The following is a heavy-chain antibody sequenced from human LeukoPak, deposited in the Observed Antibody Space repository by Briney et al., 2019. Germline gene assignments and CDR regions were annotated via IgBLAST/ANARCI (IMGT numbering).Heavy chain of an antibody. CDR1: GFTFSSYA. D-gene: IGHD4/OR15-4a*01. CDR2: SGSGGDT. CDR3: AKARGATYGMYYFDY. V-gene: IGHV3-23*01. J-gene: IGHJ4*02. Sequence: QPGGSLRLSCAASGFTFSSYAMNWVRQAPGKGLEWVSISGSGGDTYYADSVKGRFTISRDNSKNTLYLQMNSLRAEDTAVYYCAKARGATYGMYYFDYWGQGTLVTVSS.